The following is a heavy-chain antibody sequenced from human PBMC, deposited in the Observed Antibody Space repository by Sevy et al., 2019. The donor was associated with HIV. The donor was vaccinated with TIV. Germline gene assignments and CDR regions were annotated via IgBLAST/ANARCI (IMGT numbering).Heavy chain of an antibody. CDR2: FSFGCGRI. CDR3: AREGCTQPQDY. D-gene: IGHD2-8*01. CDR1: GFTFAKYS. J-gene: IGHJ4*02. V-gene: IGHV3-23*01. Sequence: GGSLRLSCAASGFTFAKYSMSWVRQAPGKGLEWVSTFSFGCGRINYADSVKGRFTISRDDSKNTLFLQMNSLRAEDTATYFCAREGCTQPQDYRGQGTLVTVSS.